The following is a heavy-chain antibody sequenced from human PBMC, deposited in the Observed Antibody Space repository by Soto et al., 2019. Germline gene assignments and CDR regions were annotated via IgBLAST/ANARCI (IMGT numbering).Heavy chain of an antibody. D-gene: IGHD3-10*01. CDR2: IYHSGST. V-gene: IGHV4-4*02. CDR3: AKLWFGEYEVDY. CDR1: GGSISSSNW. Sequence: PSETLSLTCAISGGSISSSNWWSWVRQPPGKGLEWIGEIYHSGSTNYNPSLKSRVTISVDKSKNQFSLKLSSVTAADTAVYYCAKLWFGEYEVDYWGQGTLVTVS. J-gene: IGHJ4*02.